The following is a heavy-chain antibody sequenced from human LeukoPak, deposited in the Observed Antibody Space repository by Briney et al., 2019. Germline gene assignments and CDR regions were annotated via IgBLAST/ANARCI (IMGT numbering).Heavy chain of an antibody. Sequence: GGSLRLSCAASGFTFSSYAMHWVRQAPGKGLEWVSSISSSSSYIYYADSVKGRFTISRDNAKNSLYLQMNSLRAEDTAAYYCASLPSSSRPPYYYDSSGFEKTDYWGQGTLVTVSS. V-gene: IGHV3-21*01. CDR2: ISSSSSYI. D-gene: IGHD3-22*01. CDR3: ASLPSSSRPPYYYDSSGFEKTDY. J-gene: IGHJ4*02. CDR1: GFTFSSYA.